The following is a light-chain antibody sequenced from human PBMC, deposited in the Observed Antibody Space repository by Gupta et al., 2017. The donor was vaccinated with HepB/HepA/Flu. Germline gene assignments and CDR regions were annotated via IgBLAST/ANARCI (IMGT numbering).Light chain of an antibody. V-gene: IGKV3-15*01. J-gene: IGKJ1*01. CDR3: QQYNNWPPWT. Sequence: EIVMTQSPATLSLSPGERATLSCRASQSVRSNLAWYQQKPGQAPRLLISGAATSATGITARFSGSGLGKEVTLTISSRQYEDFAGYYCQQYNNWPPWTFGQGTKVEIK. CDR2: GAA. CDR1: QSVRSN.